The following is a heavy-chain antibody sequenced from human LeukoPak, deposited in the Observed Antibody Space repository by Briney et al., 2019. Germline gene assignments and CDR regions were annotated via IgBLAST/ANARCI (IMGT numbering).Heavy chain of an antibody. J-gene: IGHJ4*02. CDR2: IISSGSTI. Sequence: PGGSLRLSCAASGFTFSSYEMNWGRQAPGKGLEWVPYIISSGSTIYYADSVNGRFTIARDNAKNSLYLQMNSLRAEDTAVYYCARHLSGVTGYTYGRGIDYWGQGTLVTVSS. D-gene: IGHD5-18*01. V-gene: IGHV3-48*03. CDR3: ARHLSGVTGYTYGRGIDY. CDR1: GFTFSSYE.